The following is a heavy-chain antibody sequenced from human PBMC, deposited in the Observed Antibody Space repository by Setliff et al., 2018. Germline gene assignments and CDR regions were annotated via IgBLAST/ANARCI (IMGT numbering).Heavy chain of an antibody. V-gene: IGHV3-7*01. CDR3: ARGGAVVPSIGV. CDR1: GFMFNSFW. CDR2: INQDGAEK. Sequence: PGGSLRLSCEASGFMFNSFWMTWVRQSLGKGLEWVAHINQDGAEKYYLDSVKGRFTISRDNARKSLYLQMDSLGADDTATYYCARGGAVVPSIGVWGQGTTVTVSS. D-gene: IGHD2-2*01. J-gene: IGHJ6*02.